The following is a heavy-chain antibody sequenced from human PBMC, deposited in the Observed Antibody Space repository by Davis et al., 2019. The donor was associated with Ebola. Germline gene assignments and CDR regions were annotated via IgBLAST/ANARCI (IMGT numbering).Heavy chain of an antibody. J-gene: IGHJ4*02. CDR1: GFTFSSYS. V-gene: IGHV3-21*04. Sequence: GESLKISCAASGFTFSSYSMNWVRQAPGKGLEWVSSISSSSSYIYYADSVKGRFTISSDNSKNTLYLQMNSLRAEDTAVYYCATLVEELFDYWGQGTLVAVSS. CDR3: ATLVEELFDY. D-gene: IGHD3-16*01. CDR2: ISSSSSYI.